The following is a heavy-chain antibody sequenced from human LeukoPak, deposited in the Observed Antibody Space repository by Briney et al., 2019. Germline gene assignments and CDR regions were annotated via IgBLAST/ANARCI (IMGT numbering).Heavy chain of an antibody. CDR3: AKREAEESGPIDC. D-gene: IGHD5-12*01. V-gene: IGHV3-23*01. J-gene: IGHJ4*02. CDR1: GFTFSKSA. Sequence: GGSLRLSCAASGFTFSKSAMTWVRQAPGTGLEWVSAISGRGDYTYYADSVKGRFTISRDNSRSMLYLQMSSLRAGDTAVYYCAKREAEESGPIDCWGQGTQVTVSS. CDR2: ISGRGDYT.